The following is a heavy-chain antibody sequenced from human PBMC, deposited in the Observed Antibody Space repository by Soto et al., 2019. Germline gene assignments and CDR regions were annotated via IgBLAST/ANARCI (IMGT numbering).Heavy chain of an antibody. CDR3: ARDLMLREGGYGVYYFDY. CDR2: IWYDGSNK. Sequence: GGSLRLSCAASGFTFSSCGMHWVRQAPGKGLEWVAVIWYDGSNKYYADSVKGRFTISRDNSKNTLYLQMNSLRAEDTAVYYCARDLMLREGGYGVYYFDYWGQGTLVTVSS. D-gene: IGHD4-17*01. J-gene: IGHJ4*02. V-gene: IGHV3-33*01. CDR1: GFTFSSCG.